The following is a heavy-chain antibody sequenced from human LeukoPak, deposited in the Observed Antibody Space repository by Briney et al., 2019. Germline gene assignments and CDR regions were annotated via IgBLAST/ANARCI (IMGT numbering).Heavy chain of an antibody. CDR3: AMRIAAAPMSWFDP. CDR1: VGSLSSGSYY. V-gene: IGHV4-61*02. J-gene: IGHJ5*02. CDR2: IYTSGST. D-gene: IGHD6-13*01. Sequence: SQTLSLTRTLSVGSLSSGSYYWSWIRQPAGKGLEWFGRIYTSGSTNYNPSLKSRVTISVDTSKNQFSLKLSSVTAADTAVYYCAMRIAAAPMSWFDPWGQGTLVTVSS.